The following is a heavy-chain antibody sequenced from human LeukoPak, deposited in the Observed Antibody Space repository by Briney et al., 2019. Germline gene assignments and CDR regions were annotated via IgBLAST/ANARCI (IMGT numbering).Heavy chain of an antibody. CDR1: GFTFDSYG. CDR2: IWYDSSNI. V-gene: IGHV3-33*01. Sequence: GGSLRLSCAASGFTFDSYGMHWVRQAPGKGLEWVAVIWYDSSNIYYGDSVKGRFTISRDNSKNTLFLQMNSLRAEDTAVYYCARDGDDILTGFYDYWGQGTLVTVSP. CDR3: ARDGDDILTGFYDY. J-gene: IGHJ4*02. D-gene: IGHD3-9*01.